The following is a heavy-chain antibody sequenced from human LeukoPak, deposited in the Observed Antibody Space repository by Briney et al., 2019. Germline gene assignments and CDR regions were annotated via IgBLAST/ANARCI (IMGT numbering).Heavy chain of an antibody. D-gene: IGHD3-10*01. V-gene: IGHV1-69*13. J-gene: IGHJ4*02. Sequence: ASVKVSCKASGGTFSSYAISWVRQAPGQGLEWMGGIIPIFGTANYAQKFQGRVTITADESTSTAYMELSSLRSEDTAVYYCAREASSYGSGSYFFDYWGQGTLVTASS. CDR2: IIPIFGTA. CDR3: AREASSYGSGSYFFDY. CDR1: GGTFSSYA.